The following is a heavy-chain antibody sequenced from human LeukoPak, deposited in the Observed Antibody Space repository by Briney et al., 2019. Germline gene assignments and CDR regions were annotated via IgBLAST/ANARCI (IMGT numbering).Heavy chain of an antibody. CDR1: GYTFTRYY. V-gene: IGHV1-2*02. J-gene: IGHJ4*02. Sequence: ASVKVSCKASGYTFTRYYMHWVRQAPGQGLEWMGWINPNSGGTNYAQKFQGRVTMTRDTSISTAYMELSRLRSDDTAVYYCARVTNSGWYFFDYWGQGTLVTVSS. CDR2: INPNSGGT. CDR3: ARVTNSGWYFFDY. D-gene: IGHD6-19*01.